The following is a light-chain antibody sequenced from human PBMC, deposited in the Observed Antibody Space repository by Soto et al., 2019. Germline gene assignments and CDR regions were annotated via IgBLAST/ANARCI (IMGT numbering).Light chain of an antibody. CDR1: QSVSSY. J-gene: IGKJ3*01. CDR2: DTC. CDR3: QQRSNWL. Sequence: EIRVSQSAATLSLSPRERATLSCRASQSVSSYLAWYQQKPGQAPRLLIYDTCNRATGIPARFSGSGSGTDFTLTISSLEPEDFAVYYCQQRSNWLFGPGTKVD. V-gene: IGKV3-11*01.